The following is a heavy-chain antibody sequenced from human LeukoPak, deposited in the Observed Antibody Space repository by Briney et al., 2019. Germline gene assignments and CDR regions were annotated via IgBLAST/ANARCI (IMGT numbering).Heavy chain of an antibody. CDR2: MNPNSGNT. CDR1: GYTFTSYD. J-gene: IGHJ4*02. V-gene: IGHV1-8*01. Sequence: ASGKVSCKASGYTFTSYDINWVRQATGQGLEWMGWMNPNSGNTGYAQKFQGRVTMTRNTSISTAYMELSSLRSEDTAVYYCARDRGGNSGLSYWGQGTLVTVSS. CDR3: ARDRGGNSGLSY. D-gene: IGHD4-23*01.